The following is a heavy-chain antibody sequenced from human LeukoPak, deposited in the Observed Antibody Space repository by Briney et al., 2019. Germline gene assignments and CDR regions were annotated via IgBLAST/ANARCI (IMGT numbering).Heavy chain of an antibody. Sequence: GGSLRLSCAASGFTFGSYSMNWVRQAPGKGLEWVSPISSSSSYIYYADSVKGRFTISRDNAKNSLYLQMNSLRAEDTAVYYCARGEQQLVPYYYYGMDVWGQGTTVTVSS. CDR2: ISSSSSYI. CDR3: ARGEQQLVPYYYYGMDV. J-gene: IGHJ6*02. V-gene: IGHV3-21*01. D-gene: IGHD6-13*01. CDR1: GFTFGSYS.